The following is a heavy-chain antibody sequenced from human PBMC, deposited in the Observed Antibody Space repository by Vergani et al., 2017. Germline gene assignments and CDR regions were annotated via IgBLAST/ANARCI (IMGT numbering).Heavy chain of an antibody. V-gene: IGHV3-23*01. Sequence: EVQLLESGGGLVQPGGSLRLSCAASGFTFSSYAMSWVRQAPGKGLEWVSAISGSGGSTYYADSVKGRFTISRENSKNTLYLQMNSLRAEDTAVYYCANRPGAAAGGRWFDPWGQGTLVTVSS. CDR3: ANRPGAAAGGRWFDP. CDR2: ISGSGGST. J-gene: IGHJ5*02. D-gene: IGHD6-13*01. CDR1: GFTFSSYA.